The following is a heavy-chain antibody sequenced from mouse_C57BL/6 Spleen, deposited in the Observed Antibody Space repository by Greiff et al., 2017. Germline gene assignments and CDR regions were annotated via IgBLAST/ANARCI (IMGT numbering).Heavy chain of an antibody. CDR3: ARGDSSGYYSFAD. D-gene: IGHD3-2*02. CDR1: GYSITSGYY. CDR2: ISYDGSN. Sequence: EVKLQESGPGLVKPSPSLSLTCSVTGYSITSGYYWNWIRQFPGNKLEWMGYISYDGSNNYNPSLKNRTSLTRDTSTNQFFLKLNSVTTEDTAAYYCARGDSSGYYSFADWGQGTLVTVSA. V-gene: IGHV3-6*01. J-gene: IGHJ3*01.